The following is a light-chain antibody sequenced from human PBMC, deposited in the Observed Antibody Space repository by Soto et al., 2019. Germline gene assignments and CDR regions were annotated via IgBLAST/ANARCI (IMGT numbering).Light chain of an antibody. CDR1: SRDVGGYDH. J-gene: IGLJ3*02. V-gene: IGLV2-14*03. CDR3: SSYTNKDTLL. Sequence: QSVLTQPASVSGSPGQSITISCTGTSRDVGGYDHVSWYQQHPGKAPKLIIYDVTVRPSGISRRFSGSKSDNTTSLAVSGVQPEDEADYYCSSYTNKDTLLFGGGTKLTVL. CDR2: DVT.